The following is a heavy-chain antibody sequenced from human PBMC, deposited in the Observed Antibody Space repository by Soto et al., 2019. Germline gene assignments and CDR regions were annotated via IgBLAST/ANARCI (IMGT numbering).Heavy chain of an antibody. Sequence: SETLSLTCAVYGGSFSGYYWSWIRQPPGKGLEWIGEINHSGSTNYNPSLKSRVTISVDTSKNQFSLKLSSVTAADTAVYYCARPRSTSYYYYMDVWGKGTTVTVSS. J-gene: IGHJ6*03. V-gene: IGHV4-34*01. D-gene: IGHD2-2*01. CDR3: ARPRSTSYYYYMDV. CDR1: GGSFSGYY. CDR2: INHSGST.